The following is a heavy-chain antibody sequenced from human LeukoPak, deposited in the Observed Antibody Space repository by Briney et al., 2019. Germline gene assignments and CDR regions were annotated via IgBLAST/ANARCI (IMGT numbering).Heavy chain of an antibody. CDR2: ISGSGDGR. Sequence: GGSRRLSCAASGFSFSTYAMSWFRQAPGKGLEWVSAISGSGDGRYYPDSVKGRFTISRDNSKNTLYLQMNSLRTEDTAVYYCAKEKSSSGWFDYWGQGTLVTVSS. CDR1: GFSFSTYA. D-gene: IGHD6-19*01. CDR3: AKEKSSSGWFDY. J-gene: IGHJ5*01. V-gene: IGHV3-23*01.